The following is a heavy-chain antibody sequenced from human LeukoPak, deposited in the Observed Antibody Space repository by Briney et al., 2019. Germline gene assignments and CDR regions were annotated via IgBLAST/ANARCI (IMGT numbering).Heavy chain of an antibody. J-gene: IGHJ6*03. V-gene: IGHV3-15*01. Sequence: GGSLSLSCAASAFTFSNAWLSWVRQAPGKGLEWVGRIKSKTDGGTTDYAAPVKGRFTISRDDSKNTLYLQMNSLKTEDTAVYYCTTAGVLEWQSRYYYYYYMDVWGKGTTVTVSS. D-gene: IGHD3-3*01. CDR1: AFTFSNAW. CDR3: TTAGVLEWQSRYYYYYYMDV. CDR2: IKSKTDGGTT.